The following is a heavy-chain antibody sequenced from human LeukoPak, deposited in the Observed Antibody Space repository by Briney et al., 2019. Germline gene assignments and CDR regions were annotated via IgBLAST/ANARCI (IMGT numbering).Heavy chain of an antibody. D-gene: IGHD2-15*01. CDR2: TVGIGPDT. CDR3: ARGLRVVAASDNCFDP. Sequence: SGGSLRLSCAASGFTFTNYAMTWVRQAPGKGLEWVAATVGIGPDTYHADSVKGRFTISRDNSKNILYLQMNSLRVEDTAVYYCARGLRVVAASDNCFDPWGQGTLVIVSS. V-gene: IGHV3-23*01. J-gene: IGHJ5*02. CDR1: GFTFTNYA.